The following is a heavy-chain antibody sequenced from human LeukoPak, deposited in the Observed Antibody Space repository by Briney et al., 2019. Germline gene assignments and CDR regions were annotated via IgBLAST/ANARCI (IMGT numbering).Heavy chain of an antibody. CDR1: GYTFTSYY. V-gene: IGHV1-46*01. J-gene: IGHJ3*02. CDR3: ARDRGPLTMIVVWSPVMPPSDAFDI. D-gene: IGHD3-22*01. CDR2: INPSGGST. Sequence: ASVKVSCKASGYTFTSYYMHWVRQAPGQGLEWMGIINPSGGSTSYAQKFQGRVTMARDMSTSTVYMELSSLRSEDTAVYYCARDRGPLTMIVVWSPVMPPSDAFDIWGQGTMVTVSS.